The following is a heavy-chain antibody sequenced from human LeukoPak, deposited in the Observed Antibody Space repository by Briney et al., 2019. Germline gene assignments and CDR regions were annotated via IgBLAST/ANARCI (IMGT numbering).Heavy chain of an antibody. J-gene: IGHJ4*02. CDR1: GYSFTSYW. V-gene: IGHV5-51*01. Sequence: GESLKISCKGSGYSFTSYWIGWVRQMPGKGLEWMGIIYPGDSDTRYSPSFQGQVTISADKSISTAYLQWSSLKASDTAMYYCARPVSSTWYSSSWYYFDYWGQGTLVTVSS. D-gene: IGHD6-13*01. CDR3: ARPVSSTWYSSSWYYFDY. CDR2: IYPGDSDT.